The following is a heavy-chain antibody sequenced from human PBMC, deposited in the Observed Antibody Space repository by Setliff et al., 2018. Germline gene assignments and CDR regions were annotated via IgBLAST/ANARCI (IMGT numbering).Heavy chain of an antibody. CDR3: ARHVGVRDYYYMDV. CDR2: IYASWST. Sequence: ASETLSLTCTVSGDSINSRTNYWSWIRQPAGKGPEWIGHIYASWSTNYNPSLKSRVSISVDTSKNQFSLKVSSVTAADTAVYYCARHVGVRDYYYMDVWGKGTAVTVSS. V-gene: IGHV4-61*09. CDR1: GDSINSRTNY. J-gene: IGHJ6*03. D-gene: IGHD1-26*01.